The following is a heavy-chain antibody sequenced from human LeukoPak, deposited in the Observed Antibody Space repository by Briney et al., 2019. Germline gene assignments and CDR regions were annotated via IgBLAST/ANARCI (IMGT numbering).Heavy chain of an antibody. V-gene: IGHV4-38-2*01. CDR1: GYSISSGYY. Sequence: PSETLSLTCAVSGYSISSGYYWGWIRQPPGKGLEWIGSIYHSGSTYYNPSLKSRVTISVDTSKNQFSLKLSSVTAADTAVYYCARQGTIFGVTNFDYWGQGTLVTVS. J-gene: IGHJ4*02. CDR3: ARQGTIFGVTNFDY. D-gene: IGHD3-3*01. CDR2: IYHSGST.